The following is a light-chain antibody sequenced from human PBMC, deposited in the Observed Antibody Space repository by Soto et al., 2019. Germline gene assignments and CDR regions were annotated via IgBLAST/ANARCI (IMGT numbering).Light chain of an antibody. Sequence: QSALTQPPSVSGAPGQRVTISCTGRSSNIGAGYDVHWYQQLPGTAPKLLIYGNSNRPSGVPDRFSGSKSGTSASLAITGLQAEDEADSCQSYDSSRSYVFGTGTKLTVL. CDR1: SSNIGAGYD. CDR2: GNS. J-gene: IGLJ1*01. V-gene: IGLV1-40*01. CDR3: QSYDSSRSYV.